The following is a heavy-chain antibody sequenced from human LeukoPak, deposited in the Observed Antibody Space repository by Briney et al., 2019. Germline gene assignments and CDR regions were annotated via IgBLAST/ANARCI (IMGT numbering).Heavy chain of an antibody. V-gene: IGHV3-7*03. J-gene: IGHJ6*02. CDR3: ARAMDV. CDR2: IKEDGSEK. CDR1: GFTFSNYW. Sequence: GGSLRLSCAASGFTFSNYWMNWVRLAPGKGLEWVANIKEDGSEKYYVDSVKGRFTISRDNAKNSVYLQMNSLRAEDTAVYYCARAMDVWGQGTTAIVSS.